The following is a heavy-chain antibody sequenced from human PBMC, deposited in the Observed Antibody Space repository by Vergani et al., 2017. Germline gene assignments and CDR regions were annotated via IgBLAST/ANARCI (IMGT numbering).Heavy chain of an antibody. Sequence: EVQLVESGGGLVKPGRSLRLSCTASGFTFGDYAMSWFRQAPGKGLEWVGFIRSKAYGGTTEYAASVKGRFTISRDDSKSIAYLQMNSLKTEDTAVYYYTSKVGVVVPAAMGLFAFDIWGQGTMVTVSS. CDR3: TSKVGVVVPAAMGLFAFDI. V-gene: IGHV3-49*05. D-gene: IGHD2-2*01. CDR2: IRSKAYGGTT. CDR1: GFTFGDYA. J-gene: IGHJ3*02.